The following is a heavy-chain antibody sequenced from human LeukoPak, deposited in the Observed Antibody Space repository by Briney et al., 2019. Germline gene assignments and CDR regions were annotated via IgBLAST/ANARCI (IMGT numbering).Heavy chain of an antibody. V-gene: IGHV3-74*01. J-gene: IGHJ4*02. D-gene: IGHD3-10*01. CDR3: ARTVPGYFFDY. CDR2: INTDGRST. Sequence: GGSLRLSCAASGFTFSNYWMHWVRQAPGKGLVWVSRINTDGRSTTYADSVKGRFTISRDNAKNTLYLQMNSLRAEDTAVYYCARTVPGYFFDYWGQGTLVTVSS. CDR1: GFTFSNYW.